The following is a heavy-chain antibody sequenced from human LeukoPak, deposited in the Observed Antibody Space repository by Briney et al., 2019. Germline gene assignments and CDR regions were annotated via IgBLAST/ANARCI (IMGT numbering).Heavy chain of an antibody. J-gene: IGHJ4*02. Sequence: GGSLRLSCAASGFTFSSYALNWVRQAPGKGLEWVSAISGSGGSTYYADSVKGRVTISRDNSKNTLYLQVNSLRVEDTAVYYCAKDRLGAMMYFDFWGQGTLVTVSS. CDR1: GFTFSSYA. CDR3: AKDRLGAMMYFDF. V-gene: IGHV3-23*01. CDR2: ISGSGGST. D-gene: IGHD1-26*01.